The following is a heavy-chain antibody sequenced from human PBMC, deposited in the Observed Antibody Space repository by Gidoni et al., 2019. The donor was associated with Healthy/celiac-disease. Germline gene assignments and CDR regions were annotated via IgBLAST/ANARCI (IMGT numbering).Heavy chain of an antibody. V-gene: IGHV3-48*03. J-gene: IGHJ6*02. Sequence: EVQLVESGGGLVQPGGSLRLSWEASGLPFSSYEMNWVRQAPGKGLEWVSYISSSGSTIYYADSVKGRFTISRDNAKNSLYLQMNSLRAEDTAVYYCARDRRYNWNAFNYYYYGMDVWGQGTTVTVSS. D-gene: IGHD1-1*01. CDR3: ARDRRYNWNAFNYYYYGMDV. CDR2: ISSSGSTI. CDR1: GLPFSSYE.